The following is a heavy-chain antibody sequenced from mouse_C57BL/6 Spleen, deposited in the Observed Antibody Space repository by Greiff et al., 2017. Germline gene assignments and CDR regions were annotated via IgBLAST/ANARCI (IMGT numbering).Heavy chain of an antibody. CDR1: GYTFTSYW. J-gene: IGHJ4*01. CDR2: IDPSDSYT. CDR3: ARASTVVATRAMDY. D-gene: IGHD1-1*01. Sequence: QVQLQQPGAELVKPGASVKLSCKASGYTFTSYWMQWVKQRPGQGLEWIGEIDPSDSYTNYNQKFKGKATLTVDTSSSTAYMQLSSLTSEDSAVYYGARASTVVATRAMDYWGQGTSVTVSS. V-gene: IGHV1-50*01.